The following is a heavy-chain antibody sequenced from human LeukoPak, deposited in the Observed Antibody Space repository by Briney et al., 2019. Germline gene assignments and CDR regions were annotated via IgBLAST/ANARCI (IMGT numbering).Heavy chain of an antibody. D-gene: IGHD4-17*01. J-gene: IGHJ4*02. CDR3: ARDLYGDYSPFDY. V-gene: IGHV3-7*04. Sequence: PGGSLRLSCEASGFTFSGAWMSWVRQAPGKGLEWVANIKQDGSEKHYVDSVKGRFTISRDNAKNSLYLQMNSLRAEDTAVYYCARDLYGDYSPFDYWGQGTLVTVSS. CDR1: GFTFSGAW. CDR2: IKQDGSEK.